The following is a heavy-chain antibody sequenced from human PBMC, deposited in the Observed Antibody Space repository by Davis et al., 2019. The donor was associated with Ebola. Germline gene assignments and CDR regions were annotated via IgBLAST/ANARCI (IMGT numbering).Heavy chain of an antibody. J-gene: IGHJ4*02. CDR2: IWDDGSNK. V-gene: IGHV3-33*01. CDR1: GFTLSGYD. D-gene: IGHD6-19*01. CDR3: ATTPQYSSGQNKPFDY. Sequence: GESLKISCAASGFTLSGYDMNWVRQAPGKGLQWVAVIWDDGSNKYYADSVKGRFTISRDNSKNTLYLQMNSLRAEDTAAYYCATTPQYSSGQNKPFDYWGQGTLVTVSS.